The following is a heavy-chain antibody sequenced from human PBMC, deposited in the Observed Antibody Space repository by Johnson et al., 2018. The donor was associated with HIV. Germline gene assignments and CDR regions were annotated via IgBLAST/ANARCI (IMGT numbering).Heavy chain of an antibody. J-gene: IGHJ3*02. V-gene: IGHV3-20*04. CDR2: INWNGGST. CDR1: GFTFDDYG. Sequence: VQLVESGGGVVRPGGSLRLSCAASGFTFDDYGMSWVRQAPGKGLEWVSGINWNGGSTGYAYSVKGRFTISRDNSKNRLYLQMNSRRAEDSAVYYCARDPAGHRDDAFDIWGQGTMVTVSS. CDR3: ARDPAGHRDDAFDI.